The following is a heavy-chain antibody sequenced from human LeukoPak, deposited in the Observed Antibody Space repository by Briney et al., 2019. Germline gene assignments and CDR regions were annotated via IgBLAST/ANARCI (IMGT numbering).Heavy chain of an antibody. V-gene: IGHV4-38-2*02. Sequence: PSETLSLTCTVSGYSISSGYFWGWIRQSPGKGLEWIGTIHHSATTYYNPSLKSRVTISVDTSKNQFSLKLSSVTAADTAVYYCARHRAVYDYVWGSYHQTYAFDIWGQGTMVTVSS. D-gene: IGHD3-16*02. J-gene: IGHJ3*02. CDR1: GYSISSGYF. CDR2: IHHSATT. CDR3: ARHRAVYDYVWGSYHQTYAFDI.